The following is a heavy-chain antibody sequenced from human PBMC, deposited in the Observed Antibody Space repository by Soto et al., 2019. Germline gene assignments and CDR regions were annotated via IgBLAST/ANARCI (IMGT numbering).Heavy chain of an antibody. CDR2: VYYSGSA. D-gene: IGHD6-19*01. Sequence: QLQLQESGPGLVKPSETLSLTCTVSGASISSSTFYWGWIRQPPGKGLEWIGTVYYSGSAYYNPSPNGRLTISGDTSKNQFSLKLSSVTAADTALYYCVRHAPYRSGWANRNDYWGQGTLVTVSS. J-gene: IGHJ4*02. V-gene: IGHV4-39*01. CDR3: VRHAPYRSGWANRNDY. CDR1: GASISSSTFY.